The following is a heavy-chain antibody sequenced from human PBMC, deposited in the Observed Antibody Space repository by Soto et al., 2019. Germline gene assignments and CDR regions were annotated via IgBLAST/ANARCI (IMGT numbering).Heavy chain of an antibody. Sequence: SETLSLTCAVSGGSISSCGYSWSWIRQPPGKGLEWIGYIYHSGSTYYNPSLKSRVTISVDRSKNQFSLELSSVTAADTAVYYCARERDYGDSYDAFDIWGQGTMVT. D-gene: IGHD4-17*01. CDR3: ARERDYGDSYDAFDI. CDR1: GGSISSCGYS. V-gene: IGHV4-30-2*01. J-gene: IGHJ3*02. CDR2: IYHSGST.